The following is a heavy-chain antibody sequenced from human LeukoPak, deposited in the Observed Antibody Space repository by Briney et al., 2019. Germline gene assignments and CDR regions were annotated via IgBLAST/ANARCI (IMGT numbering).Heavy chain of an antibody. J-gene: IGHJ3*02. CDR1: GGSISSGGYY. CDR2: IYYSGST. V-gene: IGHV4-31*03. Sequence: SQTLSLTCTVSGGSISSGGYYWSWIRQHPGKGLAWIGYIYYSGSTYYNPSLKSRVTISVDTSKNQFSLKLSSVTAADTAVYYCAIPGVEMATIGAFDIWGQGTMVTVSS. D-gene: IGHD5-24*01. CDR3: AIPGVEMATIGAFDI.